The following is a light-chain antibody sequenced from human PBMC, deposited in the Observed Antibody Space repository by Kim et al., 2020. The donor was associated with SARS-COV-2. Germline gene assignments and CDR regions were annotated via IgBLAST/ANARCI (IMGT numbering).Light chain of an antibody. CDR1: QSVRSSS. CDR2: SAS. V-gene: IGKV3-20*01. J-gene: IGKJ1*01. CDR3: QQYGGSPT. Sequence: TVLTQSPGTLSLSPGERATLSCRASQSVRSSSLAWYQQKPGQAPRLLIYSASSRATGIPDRFSGSGSGTDFTLTISRLESEDSAVYYCQQYGGSPTFGQGTKVEIK.